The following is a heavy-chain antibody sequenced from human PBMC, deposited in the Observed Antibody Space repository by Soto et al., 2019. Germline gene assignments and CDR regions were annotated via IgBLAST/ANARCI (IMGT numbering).Heavy chain of an antibody. CDR2: IYYSGST. Sequence: SETLSLTCTVSGGSISSSSYYWGWIRQPPGKGLEWIGSIYYSGSTYYNPSLKSRVTISVDTSKNPFSLKLSSVTAADTAVYYCARNVHYDYDILTGYYGLGYWGQGTLVTVSS. CDR3: ARNVHYDYDILTGYYGLGY. CDR1: GGSISSSSYY. D-gene: IGHD3-9*01. J-gene: IGHJ4*02. V-gene: IGHV4-39*01.